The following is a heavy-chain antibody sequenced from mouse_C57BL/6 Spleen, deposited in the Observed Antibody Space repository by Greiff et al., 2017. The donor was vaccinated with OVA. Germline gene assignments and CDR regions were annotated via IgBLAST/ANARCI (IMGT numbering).Heavy chain of an antibody. CDR1: GYAFSSSW. V-gene: IGHV1-82*01. CDR2: IYPGDGDT. J-gene: IGHJ4*01. D-gene: IGHD1-1*01. Sequence: VQLQQSGPELVKPGASVKISCKASGYAFSSSWMNWVKQRPGKGLVWIGRIYPGDGDTNYNGKFKGKATLTADKSSSTAYMQLSSLTSEDSAVYFCARTITTVVATGNAMDDWGQGTSVTVSS. CDR3: ARTITTVVATGNAMDD.